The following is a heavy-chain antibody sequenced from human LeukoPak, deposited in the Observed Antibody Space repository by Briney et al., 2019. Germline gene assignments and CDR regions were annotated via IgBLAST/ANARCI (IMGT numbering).Heavy chain of an antibody. D-gene: IGHD1-26*01. CDR2: IYGDGSFT. CDR3: ARVGARSGIDY. Sequence: GGSLRLSCAASGFTFSNFWMHWVRQAPGKGLVWVALIYGDGSFTRYADSVKGRFTISRDNSKNTLYLQMNSLIAEDTAVYYCARVGARSGIDYWGQGTLVTVSS. CDR1: GFTFSNFW. J-gene: IGHJ4*02. V-gene: IGHV3-74*01.